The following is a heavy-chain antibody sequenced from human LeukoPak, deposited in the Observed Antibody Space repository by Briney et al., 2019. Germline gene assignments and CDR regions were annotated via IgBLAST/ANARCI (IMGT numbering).Heavy chain of an antibody. D-gene: IGHD5/OR15-5a*01. Sequence: SETLSLTCAVYGGSFSGYYWSWIRQPPGKGLEWIGEINHSGSTNYNPSLKSRVTISVDTSKNQFSLKLSSVTAADTAVYYCARRRVYLYYFDYWGQGTLVTVSS. CDR2: INHSGST. CDR3: ARRRVYLYYFDY. J-gene: IGHJ4*02. CDR1: GGSFSGYY. V-gene: IGHV4-34*01.